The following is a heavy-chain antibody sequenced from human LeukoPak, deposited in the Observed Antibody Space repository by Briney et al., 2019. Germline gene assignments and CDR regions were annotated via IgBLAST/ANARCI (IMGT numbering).Heavy chain of an antibody. V-gene: IGHV4-31*03. J-gene: IGHJ6*03. CDR3: ATTAYYFYVDV. D-gene: IGHD1-26*01. Sequence: SETLSLTCTVSGGSFSSGGYYCSWLRPHPGKGLEWIGYIYYSGSTYYNPSLKSRLTISLDTSTNQFSLKLGSVTAADTAVYYCATTAYYFYVDVWGKGTTITVSS. CDR1: GGSFSSGGYY. CDR2: IYYSGST.